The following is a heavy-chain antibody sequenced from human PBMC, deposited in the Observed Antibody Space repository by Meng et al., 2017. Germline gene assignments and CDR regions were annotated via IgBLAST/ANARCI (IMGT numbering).Heavy chain of an antibody. CDR3: ARDEDISAAGYLLGDF. CDR2: IDPKSDST. D-gene: IGHD6-13*01. J-gene: IGHJ4*02. V-gene: IGHV1-2*06. Sequence: QLMQSGHEVKKPGASVKVSCKASGYTFAAYWIQWVRQAPGQGLEWMGRIDPKSDSTHYAQKFQGRVTMTRDTSISTAYMELSGLRSDDTAVYYCARDEDISAAGYLLGDFWGQGTLVTVSS. CDR1: GYTFAAYW.